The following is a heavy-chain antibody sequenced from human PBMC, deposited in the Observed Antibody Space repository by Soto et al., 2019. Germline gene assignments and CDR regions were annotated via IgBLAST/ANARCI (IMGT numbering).Heavy chain of an antibody. Sequence: QVQVVQSGVEERRPGSSVKVSCKASGDTFKNCVISWVRQAPGQGLEWMGGIIPLFGTTDFAQRFQGRLTNTTDESTTTAYMELSRLRSEDTATYYCAADLGFGTVSVVWGKGTTVIVSS. J-gene: IGHJ6*04. V-gene: IGHV1-69*01. D-gene: IGHD3-10*01. CDR3: AADLGFGTVSVV. CDR2: IIPLFGTT. CDR1: GDTFKNCV.